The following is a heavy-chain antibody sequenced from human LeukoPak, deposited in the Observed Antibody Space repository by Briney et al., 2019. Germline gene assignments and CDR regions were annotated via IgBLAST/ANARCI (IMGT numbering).Heavy chain of an antibody. J-gene: IGHJ4*02. V-gene: IGHV1-2*02. CDR3: ARGAGYGSGSFADY. CDR1: GYTFTGYY. CDR2: INPNSGGT. Sequence: ASVKVSCKASGYTFTGYYMHWVRQAPGQGLEWMGWINPNSGGTNYAQKFQGRVTMTRDTSISTAYMELSRLRSDDTAVYYCARGAGYGSGSFADYWGQGTLVTVSS. D-gene: IGHD3-10*01.